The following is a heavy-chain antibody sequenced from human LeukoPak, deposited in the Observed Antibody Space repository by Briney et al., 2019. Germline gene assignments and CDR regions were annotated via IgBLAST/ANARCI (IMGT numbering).Heavy chain of an antibody. J-gene: IGHJ4*02. Sequence: SETLSLTCAVYGGSFSGYYWSWIRQPPGKGLEWIGYIYYSGNTYYNASLKSQVSISTDTSKNQFSLKVTSVTAADTAVYYCARQTGSGLFILPGGQGTLVTVTS. D-gene: IGHD3/OR15-3a*01. CDR1: GGSFSGYY. CDR2: IYYSGNT. CDR3: ARQTGSGLFILP. V-gene: IGHV4-59*08.